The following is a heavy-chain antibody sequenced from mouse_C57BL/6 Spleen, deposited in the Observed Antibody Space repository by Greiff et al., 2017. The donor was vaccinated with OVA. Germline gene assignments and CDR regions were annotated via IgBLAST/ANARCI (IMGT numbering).Heavy chain of an antibody. J-gene: IGHJ1*03. V-gene: IGHV2-9*01. Sequence: VKLVESGPGLVAPSQSLSITCTVSGFSLTSYGVDWVRQPPGKGLEWLGVIWGGGSTNYNSALMSRLSISKDNSKSQVFLKMNSLQTDDTAMYYGAKHGGVFYGSSYGYFDVWGTGTTVTVSS. D-gene: IGHD1-1*01. CDR3: AKHGGVFYGSSYGYFDV. CDR2: IWGGGST. CDR1: GFSLTSYG.